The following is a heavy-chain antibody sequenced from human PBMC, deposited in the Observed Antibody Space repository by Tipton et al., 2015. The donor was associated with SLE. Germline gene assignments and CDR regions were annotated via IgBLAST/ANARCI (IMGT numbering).Heavy chain of an antibody. CDR1: GGSISSSSYY. Sequence: LRLSCTVSGGSISSSSYYWGWIRQPPGKGLEWIGSIYYSGSTYYNPSLKSRVTISVDTSKNQLPLTLSSVTAADTAVYYCARLGALGTGDYWGQGTLVTVSS. J-gene: IGHJ4*02. CDR3: ARLGALGTGDY. D-gene: IGHD1-26*01. CDR2: IYYSGST. V-gene: IGHV4-39*01.